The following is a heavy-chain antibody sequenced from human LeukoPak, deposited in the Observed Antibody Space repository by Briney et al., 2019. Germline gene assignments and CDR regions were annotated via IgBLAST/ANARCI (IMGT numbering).Heavy chain of an antibody. Sequence: GGSLRLSCAASGFTFSNYAMTVVRQAPGKGLEWVSTISYNGGSTYYADSVKGRFTISRDNSKNTLYLQVNSLRAEDTAIYYCAKGTRNSPLTYFDYWGQGTLVTASS. D-gene: IGHD1/OR15-1a*01. J-gene: IGHJ4*02. V-gene: IGHV3-23*01. CDR2: ISYNGGST. CDR1: GFTFSNYA. CDR3: AKGTRNSPLTYFDY.